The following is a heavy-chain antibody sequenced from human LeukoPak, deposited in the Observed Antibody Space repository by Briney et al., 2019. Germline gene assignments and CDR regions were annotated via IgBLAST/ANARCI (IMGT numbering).Heavy chain of an antibody. CDR2: INHSGST. CDR3: ARTLAAAASY. CDR1: GGSFSGYY. Sequence: SETLSLTCAVYGGSFSGYYWSWIRQSPGKGLEWIGEINHSGSTNYNPSVKSRVTISVDTSKNQFSLKLSSVTAADTAVYYCARTLAAAASYWGQGTLVTVSS. D-gene: IGHD6-13*01. J-gene: IGHJ4*02. V-gene: IGHV4-34*01.